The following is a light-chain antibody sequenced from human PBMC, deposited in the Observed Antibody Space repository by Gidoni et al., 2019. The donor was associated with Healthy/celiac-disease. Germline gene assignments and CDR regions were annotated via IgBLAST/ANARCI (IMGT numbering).Light chain of an antibody. CDR2: KES. Sequence: DIQMTQPPSTLSASVGDRVTITCRASQSISSWLAWYQQKPGKAPKLLIYKESSLESGVPSRFSGSGSGTEFTLTISSLQPDDFATYYCQQYNSYLYTFGQXTKLEIK. CDR3: QQYNSYLYT. J-gene: IGKJ2*01. CDR1: QSISSW. V-gene: IGKV1-5*03.